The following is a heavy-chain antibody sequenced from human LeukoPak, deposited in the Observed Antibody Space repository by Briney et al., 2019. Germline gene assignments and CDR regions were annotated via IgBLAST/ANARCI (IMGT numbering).Heavy chain of an antibody. CDR2: INHSGYT. V-gene: IGHV4-34*01. CDR3: SRQVVGNDY. Sequence: PSETLSLTCAVYGESSFSSYYWSWIRQTPGGALEWIGEINHSGYTNYNPSLKSRVTLSIDTSKHQFSLRLNSVTAADTAVYYCSRQVVGNDYWGQGTLVTVSS. CDR1: GESSFSSYY. D-gene: IGHD3-22*01. J-gene: IGHJ4*02.